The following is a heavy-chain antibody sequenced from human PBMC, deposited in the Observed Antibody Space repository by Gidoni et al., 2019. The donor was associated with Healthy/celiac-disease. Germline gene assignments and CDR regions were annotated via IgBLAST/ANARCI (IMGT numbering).Heavy chain of an antibody. CDR3: AREVAYYDSSGFNWFDP. CDR1: GGSISSYY. J-gene: IGHJ5*02. V-gene: IGHV4-59*01. Sequence: QVQLQESGPGLVKPSETLSLTCTVSGGSISSYYWSWLRQPPGKGLEWIGYIYYSGSTNYNPSLKSRVTISVDTPKNQFSLKLSSVTAADTAVYYCAREVAYYDSSGFNWFDPWGQGTLVTVSS. D-gene: IGHD3-22*01. CDR2: IYYSGST.